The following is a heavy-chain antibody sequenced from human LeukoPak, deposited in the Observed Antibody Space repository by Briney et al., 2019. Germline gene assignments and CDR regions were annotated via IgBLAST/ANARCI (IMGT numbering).Heavy chain of an antibody. J-gene: IGHJ4*02. CDR3: ARDSYSSGWYHFDY. CDR2: ISSSSSTI. V-gene: IGHV3-48*02. Sequence: GGSLRLSCAASGFTFDNYWMHWVRQAPGKGLEWVSYISSSSSTIYYADSVKGRFTISRDNAKNSLYLQMNSLRDEDTAVYYCARDSYSSGWYHFDYWGQGTLVTVSS. CDR1: GFTFDNYW. D-gene: IGHD6-19*01.